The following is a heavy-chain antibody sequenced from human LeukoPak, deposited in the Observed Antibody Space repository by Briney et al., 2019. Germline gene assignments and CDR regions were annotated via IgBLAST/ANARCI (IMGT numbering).Heavy chain of an antibody. CDR3: AREDAVVPAAIVDY. J-gene: IGHJ4*02. CDR2: FSAYNGNT. D-gene: IGHD2-2*01. CDR1: GYTFTSYG. Sequence: ASVKVSCKASGYTFTSYGISWVRQAPGQGLEWMGWFSAYNGNTNYAPKLQGRVTMTTDPSTSTAYMELRSLRSDDTAVYYCAREDAVVPAAIVDYWGQGTLVTVSS. V-gene: IGHV1-18*01.